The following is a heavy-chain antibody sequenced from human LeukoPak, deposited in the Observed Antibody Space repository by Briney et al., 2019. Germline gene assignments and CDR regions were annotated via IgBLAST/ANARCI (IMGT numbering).Heavy chain of an antibody. CDR2: ISYDGSNK. CDR3: ARDPGFQGGSFLDY. CDR1: GFTFSSYA. J-gene: IGHJ4*02. V-gene: IGHV3-30-3*01. D-gene: IGHD1-26*01. Sequence: GGSLRLSCAASGFTFSSYAMHWVRQAPGKGLEWVAVISYDGSNKYYADSVKGRFTISRDNSKNTLYLQMNSLRAEDTAVYYCARDPGFQGGSFLDYWGQGTLVTVSS.